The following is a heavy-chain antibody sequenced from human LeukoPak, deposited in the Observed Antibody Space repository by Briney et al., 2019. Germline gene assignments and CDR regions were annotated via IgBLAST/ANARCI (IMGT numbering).Heavy chain of an antibody. CDR3: ARKGSAWNYFDY. D-gene: IGHD6-19*01. J-gene: IGHJ4*02. CDR1: GVSLSTSGMC. CDR2: IDWDGDK. V-gene: IGHV2-70*11. Sequence: SGPTLVSPTQTLTLTCTFSGVSLSTSGMCVSWIRQPPGKALEWLARIDWDGDKWYSTSLKTRLTISKDTSKNQVVLTMTNMDPVDTATYYCARKGSAWNYFDYWGQGALVTVSS.